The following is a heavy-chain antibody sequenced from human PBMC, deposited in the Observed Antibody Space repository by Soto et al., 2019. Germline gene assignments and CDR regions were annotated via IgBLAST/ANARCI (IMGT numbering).Heavy chain of an antibody. J-gene: IGHJ6*02. CDR3: ARDQITSYSSSSAYYYGMDV. D-gene: IGHD6-6*01. CDR1: GYTFTSYY. V-gene: IGHV1-46*01. CDR2: INPSGGST. Sequence: QVQLVQSGAEVKKPGASVKVSCKASGYTFTSYYMHWVRQAPGQGLEWMGIINPSGGSTSYAQKFQGRVTMTRDTSTSTVYMELSSLRSEETAVYYCARDQITSYSSSSAYYYGMDVWGQGTTVTVSS.